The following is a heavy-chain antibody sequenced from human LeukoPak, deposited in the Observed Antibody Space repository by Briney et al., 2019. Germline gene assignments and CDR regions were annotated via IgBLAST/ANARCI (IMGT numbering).Heavy chain of an antibody. CDR3: ARYISGSHYRGVY. V-gene: IGHV3-48*03. J-gene: IGHJ4*02. D-gene: IGHD1-26*01. CDR2: LSSSGSAF. Sequence: GGSLRLSCEDSGFTFRSYEMNWVRQAPGKGLEWIAYLSSSGSAFSYADSVKGRFTIARDNAKNSLYLQMNSLRAEDTAVYYCARYISGSHYRGVYWGQGTLVTVSS. CDR1: GFTFRSYE.